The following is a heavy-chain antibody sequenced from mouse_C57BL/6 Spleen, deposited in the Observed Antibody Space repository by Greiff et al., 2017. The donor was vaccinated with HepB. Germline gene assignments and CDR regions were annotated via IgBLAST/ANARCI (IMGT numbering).Heavy chain of an antibody. D-gene: IGHD1-1*01. CDR1: GYTFTDYY. CDR3: APSITTVLDY. J-gene: IGHJ2*01. CDR2: INPNNGGT. Sequence: EVQLQQSGPELVKPGASVKISCKASGYTFTDYYMNWVKQSHGKSLEWIGDINPNNGGTSYNQKFKGKATLTVNKSSRPAYMELRSLTSEDSAVYYCAPSITTVLDYWGQGTTLTVSS. V-gene: IGHV1-26*01.